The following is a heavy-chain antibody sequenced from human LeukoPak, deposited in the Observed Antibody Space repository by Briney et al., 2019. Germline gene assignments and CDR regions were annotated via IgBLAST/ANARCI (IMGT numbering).Heavy chain of an antibody. D-gene: IGHD3-9*01. CDR3: ARDSDNLTGSKSHFDY. V-gene: IGHV3-21*01. CDR1: GFTFSSYS. CDR2: ISTSSSYI. J-gene: IGHJ4*02. Sequence: PGGSLRLSCAASGFTFSSYSMNWVRQAPGKGLEWVSCISTSSSYIYYADSVKGRFTISRDNAKSSLYLQMNSLRPEDAAVYYCARDSDNLTGSKSHFDYWGQGTLVTVSS.